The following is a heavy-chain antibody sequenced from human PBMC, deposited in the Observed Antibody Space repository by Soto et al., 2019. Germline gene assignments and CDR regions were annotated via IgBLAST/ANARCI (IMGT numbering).Heavy chain of an antibody. J-gene: IGHJ6*03. V-gene: IGHV3-66*01. CDR2: IYSGGST. CDR1: GFTVSSNY. Sequence: GGSLRLSCAASGFTVSSNYMSWVRQAPGKGLEWVTVIYSGGSTYYADSVKGRFTISRDNSKNTLYIQMNSLRAEDTAVYYCARDQLLWFGEPYMDVWGKGTTVTVS. D-gene: IGHD3-10*01. CDR3: ARDQLLWFGEPYMDV.